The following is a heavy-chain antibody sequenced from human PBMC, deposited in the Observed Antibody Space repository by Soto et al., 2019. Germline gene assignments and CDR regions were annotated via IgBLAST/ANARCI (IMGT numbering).Heavy chain of an antibody. V-gene: IGHV4-59*01. D-gene: IGHD6-13*01. CDR2: VYYTGTT. J-gene: IGHJ4*02. CDR1: GGSISSYF. CDR3: AIDLAAVPRAFDY. Sequence: QVQLQESGPGLLKPSETLSLTCTVSGGSISSYFYIWVRQPPGKGLEWIGSVYYTGTTDYIPSLKSRVTISVDTSKTQFSLNLRSVTAADTTVYYCAIDLAAVPRAFDYWGRGTLVTVSS.